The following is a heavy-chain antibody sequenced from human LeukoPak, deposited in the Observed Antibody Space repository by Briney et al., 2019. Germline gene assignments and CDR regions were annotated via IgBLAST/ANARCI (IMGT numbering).Heavy chain of an antibody. CDR3: ARVAGVVPAAMANWFDP. D-gene: IGHD2-2*01. CDR2: MNPNSGNT. CDR1: GYTFTSYD. J-gene: IGHJ5*02. V-gene: IGHV1-8*03. Sequence: ASVKVSCKASGYTFTSYDIHWVRQATGQGLEWMGWMNPNSGNTGYARNFQGRVTITRNASISTAYMELSSLRSEDTAVYYCARVAGVVPAAMANWFDPWGQGTLVTVSS.